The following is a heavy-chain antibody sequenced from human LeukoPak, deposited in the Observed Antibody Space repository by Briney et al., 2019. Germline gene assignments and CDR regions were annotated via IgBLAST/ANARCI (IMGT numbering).Heavy chain of an antibody. CDR1: GFTFSSYG. V-gene: IGHV3-30*02. D-gene: IGHD4-17*01. Sequence: GGSLRLSCAASGFTFSSYGMHWVRQAPGKGLEWVAFIRYDGSNKYYADSVKGRFTISRDNSKNTLYLQMNSLRAEDTAVYYCAKDHYGDHDAFDIWGQGTMVTVSS. J-gene: IGHJ3*02. CDR3: AKDHYGDHDAFDI. CDR2: IRYDGSNK.